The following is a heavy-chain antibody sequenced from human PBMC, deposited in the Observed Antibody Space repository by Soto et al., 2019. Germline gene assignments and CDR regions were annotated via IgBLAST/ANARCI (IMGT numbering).Heavy chain of an antibody. Sequence: QVQLVQSGAEVKKPGSSVKVSCKASGGTFSESAISWVRQAPGQGLEWMGGIIPIFRAPDYAQKFQGRVTITADEPTSTAYMELSGLRSEDTAMYYCARDKDRQQLGGNYYYIMDVWGQGTAVIVSS. CDR2: IIPIFRAP. D-gene: IGHD3-3*02. J-gene: IGHJ6*02. V-gene: IGHV1-69*12. CDR1: GGTFSESA. CDR3: ARDKDRQQLGGNYYYIMDV.